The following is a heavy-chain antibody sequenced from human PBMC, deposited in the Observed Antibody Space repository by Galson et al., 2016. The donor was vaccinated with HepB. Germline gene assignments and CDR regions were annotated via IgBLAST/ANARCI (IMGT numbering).Heavy chain of an antibody. CDR2: IGGAGDT. D-gene: IGHD3-16*01. CDR1: GFTFSRYD. Sequence: SLRLSCAASGFTFSRYDIHWVRQVTGKGLQWVSAIGGAGDTYYSGSVKGRFTISRKNAKNSLYLQMNSLTAGDTAVYYCARESTGRGVDAFDIWGQGTMVIVSS. CDR3: ARESTGRGVDAFDI. J-gene: IGHJ3*02. V-gene: IGHV3-13*04.